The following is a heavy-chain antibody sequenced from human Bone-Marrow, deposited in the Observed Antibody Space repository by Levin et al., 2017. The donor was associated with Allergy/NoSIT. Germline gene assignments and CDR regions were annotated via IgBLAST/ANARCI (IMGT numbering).Heavy chain of an antibody. D-gene: IGHD5-18*01. CDR2: IFSSGST. Sequence: SQTLSLTCTVSGGSVSSDNYYWTWIRQPPGRGLEWVGYIFSSGSTSYNPSLTSRVTISLDTSKNQFSLKLSSVTAADTAVYYCAESRYTYGDFDYWGQGTLVTVSS. CDR3: AESRYTYGDFDY. V-gene: IGHV4-61*01. J-gene: IGHJ4*02. CDR1: GGSVSSDNYY.